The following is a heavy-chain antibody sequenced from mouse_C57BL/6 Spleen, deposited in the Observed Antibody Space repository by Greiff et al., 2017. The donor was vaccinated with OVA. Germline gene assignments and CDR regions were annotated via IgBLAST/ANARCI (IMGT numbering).Heavy chain of an antibody. CDR3: ARPDSTGSAWFAY. Sequence: VKLQESGAELVKPGASVKISCKASGYAFTSYWMNWVKQRPGKGLEWIGQIDPGDGDTNYNGKFKGKATLTADKSSSTAYMQLSSLTSEDSAVYFCARPDSTGSAWFAYWGQGTLVTVSA. CDR2: IDPGDGDT. V-gene: IGHV1-80*01. D-gene: IGHD3-2*02. CDR1: GYAFTSYW. J-gene: IGHJ3*01.